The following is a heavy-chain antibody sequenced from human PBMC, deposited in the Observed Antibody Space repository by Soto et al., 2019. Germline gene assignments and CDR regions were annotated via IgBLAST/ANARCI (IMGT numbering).Heavy chain of an antibody. D-gene: IGHD2-2*01. V-gene: IGHV1-8*02. CDR1: GYTFTSYD. Sequence: ASVKVSCKASGYTFTSYDINWVRQATGQGLEWMGWMNPNSGNTGYAQKFQGRVTMTRNTSISTAYMELSSLRSEDTAVYYCARVYCSSTSCYDFRVWFELWGQGTLVTVSS. CDR2: MNPNSGNT. CDR3: ARVYCSSTSCYDFRVWFEL. J-gene: IGHJ5*02.